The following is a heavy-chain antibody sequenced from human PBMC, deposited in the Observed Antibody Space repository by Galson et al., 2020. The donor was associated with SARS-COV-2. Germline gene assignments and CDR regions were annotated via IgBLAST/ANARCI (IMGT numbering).Heavy chain of an antibody. CDR3: ARDRPYDFWSGYYTGFGNAFDI. V-gene: IGHV1-46*01. D-gene: IGHD3-3*01. J-gene: IGHJ3*02. CDR1: GYTFTSYY. Sequence: ASVKVSCKASGYTFTSYYMHWVRQAPGQGLEWMGIINPSGGSTSYAQKLQGRVTMTRDTSTSTVYMEMSSLRSEDTAVYYCARDRPYDFWSGYYTGFGNAFDIWGQGTMVTVSS. CDR2: INPSGGST.